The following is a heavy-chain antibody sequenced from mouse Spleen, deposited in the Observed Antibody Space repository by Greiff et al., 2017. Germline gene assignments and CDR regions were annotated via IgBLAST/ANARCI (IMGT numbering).Heavy chain of an antibody. CDR3: ARRGDGYYLAWFAY. Sequence: EVKLVESGGGLVKPGGSLKLSCAASGFTFSSYAMSWVRQTPEKRLEWVATISSGGSYTYYPDSVKGRFTISRDNAKNTLYLQMSSLRSEDTAMYYCARRGDGYYLAWFAYWGQGTLVTVSA. CDR1: GFTFSSYA. V-gene: IGHV5-9-1*01. D-gene: IGHD2-3*01. J-gene: IGHJ3*01. CDR2: ISSGGSYT.